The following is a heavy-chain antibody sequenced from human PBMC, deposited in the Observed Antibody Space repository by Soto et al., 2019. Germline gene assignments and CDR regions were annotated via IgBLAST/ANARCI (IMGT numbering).Heavy chain of an antibody. CDR3: ARVVASSSWYYYYGMDV. J-gene: IGHJ6*02. CDR1: GGTFSSYA. Sequence: SVKVSCKASGGTFSSYAISWVRQAPGQGLEWMGGIIPIFGTANYAQKFQGRVTITADESTSTAYMELSSLRSEDTAVYYCARVVASSSWYYYYGMDVWGQGTTVTVSS. D-gene: IGHD6-13*01. V-gene: IGHV1-69*13. CDR2: IIPIFGTA.